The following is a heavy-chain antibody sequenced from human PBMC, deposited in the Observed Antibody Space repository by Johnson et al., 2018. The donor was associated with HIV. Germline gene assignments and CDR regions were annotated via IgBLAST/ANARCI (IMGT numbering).Heavy chain of an antibody. CDR3: AKDTRRKLVMITFGGVIAYH. V-gene: IGHV3-NL1*01. J-gene: IGHJ3*01. CDR2: IYSGGST. D-gene: IGHD3-16*02. CDR1: GFTFSSYG. Sequence: QVQLVESGGGVVQPGGSLRLSCAASGFTFSSYGMHWVRQAPGKGLAWVSVIYSGGSTYYADSVKGRFTISRDNSKNTLYLQMNSLRAEDTAVYYCAKDTRRKLVMITFGGVIAYHWGQGTMVTVSS.